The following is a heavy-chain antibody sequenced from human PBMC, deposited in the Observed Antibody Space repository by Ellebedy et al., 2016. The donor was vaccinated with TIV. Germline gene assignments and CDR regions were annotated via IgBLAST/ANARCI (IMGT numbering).Heavy chain of an antibody. V-gene: IGHV4-34*01. D-gene: IGHD2-2*01. CDR2: INHSGST. CDR1: GGSFSGYY. J-gene: IGHJ4*02. Sequence: SETLSLXXAVYGGSFSGYYWSWIRQPPGKGLEWIGEINHSGSTNYNPSLKSRVTISVDTSKNQFSLKLSSVTAADTAVYYCARRTDYCSSTSCYGFDYWGQGTLVTVSS. CDR3: ARRTDYCSSTSCYGFDY.